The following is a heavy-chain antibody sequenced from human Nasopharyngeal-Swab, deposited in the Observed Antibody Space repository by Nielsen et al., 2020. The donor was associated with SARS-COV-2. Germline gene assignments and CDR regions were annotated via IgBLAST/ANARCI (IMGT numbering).Heavy chain of an antibody. CDR2: IYSGGST. Sequence: GGSLRLSCAASGFTVSSNYMSWVRQAPGKGLVCVSVIYSGGSTYYADSVKGRFTISRDNSKNTLYLQINSSRAEDTAVYYWARGGGGDYVWGSYNYYFDYWGQGTLVTVSS. CDR3: ARGGGGDYVWGSYNYYFDY. D-gene: IGHD3-16*01. V-gene: IGHV3-53*01. CDR1: GFTVSSNY. J-gene: IGHJ4*02.